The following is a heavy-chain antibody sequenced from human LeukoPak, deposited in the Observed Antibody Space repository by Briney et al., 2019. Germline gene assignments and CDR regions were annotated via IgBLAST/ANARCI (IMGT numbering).Heavy chain of an antibody. CDR3: VRDAHTGSGTYWGGVDYYYGLDV. CDR2: ISYDGSNK. J-gene: IGHJ6*02. V-gene: IGHV3-30*03. CDR1: GFTFSSYG. D-gene: IGHD3-10*01. Sequence: GGSLRLSCAASGFTFSSYGMHWVRQAPGKGLEWVAVISYDGSNKYYADSVKGRFTISRDNSKNTLYLQMNSLRAEDTAVYYCVRDAHTGSGTYWGGVDYYYGLDVWGQGTTVTVSS.